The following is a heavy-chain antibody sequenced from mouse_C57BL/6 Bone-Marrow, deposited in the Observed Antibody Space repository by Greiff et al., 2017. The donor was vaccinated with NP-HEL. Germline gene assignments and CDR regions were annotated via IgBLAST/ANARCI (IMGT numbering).Heavy chain of an antibody. D-gene: IGHD2-4*01. V-gene: IGHV2-5*01. CDR2: IWRGGST. CDR1: GFSLTSYG. Sequence: VQGVESGPGLVQPSQSLSITCTVSGFSLTSYGVHWVRQSPGKGLEWLGVIWRGGSTDYNAAFMSRLSITKDNSKSQVFFKMNSLQADDTAIYYCAKTRTIYYDYDDGFAYWGQGTLVTVSA. CDR3: AKTRTIYYDYDDGFAY. J-gene: IGHJ3*01.